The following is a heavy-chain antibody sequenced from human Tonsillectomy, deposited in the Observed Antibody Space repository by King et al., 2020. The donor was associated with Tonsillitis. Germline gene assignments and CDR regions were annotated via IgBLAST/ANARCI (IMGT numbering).Heavy chain of an antibody. D-gene: IGHD3-10*01. CDR1: GFTFSSYA. J-gene: IGHJ4*02. V-gene: IGHV3-64D*06. CDR2: ITSNGGST. CDR3: VNGRLLWFGD. Sequence: EVQLVESGGGLVQPGGSLRLSCSASGFTFSSYAMHWVRQAPGKGLQYVSAITSNGGSTYYADSVKGRFTISRDNSKNTLYLQMSSLRAEDTAVYYCVNGRLLWFGDRGQGTLVTVSS.